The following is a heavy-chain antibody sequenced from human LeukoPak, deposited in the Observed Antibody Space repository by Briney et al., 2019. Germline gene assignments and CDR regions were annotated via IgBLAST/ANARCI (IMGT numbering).Heavy chain of an antibody. D-gene: IGHD1-26*01. CDR2: IWYDGSNK. Sequence: TGGSLRLSCAASGFTFSSYGMHWVRQAPGKGLEWVAVIWYDGSNKYYADSVKGRFTISRDNSKNTLYLQMNSLRAEDTAVYYCARALGNEVGALDYWGQGTLVTVSS. CDR1: GFTFSSYG. CDR3: ARALGNEVGALDY. V-gene: IGHV3-33*01. J-gene: IGHJ4*02.